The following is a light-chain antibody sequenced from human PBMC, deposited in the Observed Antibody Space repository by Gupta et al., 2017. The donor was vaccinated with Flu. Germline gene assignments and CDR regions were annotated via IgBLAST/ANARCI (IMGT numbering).Light chain of an antibody. J-gene: IGKJ2*01. Sequence: DIVMTQSPDSLAVSLGERATINCKTSQSVLYSSNNKNCLAWYQQKPGQPPKLLIYWASTGVSGVPDRFSGSGSGTDFTLTISSLQAEDVAVYFCQQYYSSPYTFGQGTKLEIK. CDR1: QSVLYSSNNKNC. CDR2: WAS. CDR3: QQYYSSPYT. V-gene: IGKV4-1*01.